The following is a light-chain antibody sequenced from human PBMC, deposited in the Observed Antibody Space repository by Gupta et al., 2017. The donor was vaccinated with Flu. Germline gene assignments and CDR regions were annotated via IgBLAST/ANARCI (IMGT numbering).Light chain of an antibody. CDR1: RGLFFSPTNKNY. CDR3: QQYYTFPNT. V-gene: IGKV4-1*01. J-gene: IGKJ2*01. Sequence: SLGERATINCKSSRGLFFSPTNKNYLAWYQQKSGQPPRLLISWASSRESGVPDRFGGSGSGTDFTLTISSLQAEDVAIYYCQQYYTFPNTFGQGTKLEIK. CDR2: WAS.